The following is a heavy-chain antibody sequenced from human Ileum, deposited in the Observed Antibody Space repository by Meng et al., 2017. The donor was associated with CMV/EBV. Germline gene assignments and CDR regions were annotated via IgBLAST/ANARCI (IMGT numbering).Heavy chain of an antibody. V-gene: IGHV2-5*01. Sequence: GVGVGWIRQPPGKALEWLALIYWNDDKRYSPSLKSRLTINKDTSKNQVVLTMTNMDPVDTATYYCALLGYCSSTSCYGGQENWFDPWGQGTLVTVSS. CDR2: IYWNDDK. D-gene: IGHD2-2*01. CDR1: GVG. J-gene: IGHJ5*02. CDR3: ALLGYCSSTSCYGGQENWFDP.